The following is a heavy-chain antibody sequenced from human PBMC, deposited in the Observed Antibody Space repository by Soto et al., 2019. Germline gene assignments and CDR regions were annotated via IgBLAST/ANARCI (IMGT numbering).Heavy chain of an antibody. D-gene: IGHD3-10*01. CDR1: GFTFSSYG. J-gene: IGHJ6*02. CDR2: ISYDGSNK. CDR3: ATELWFGELLSPVPYYGMDV. V-gene: IGHV3-30*03. Sequence: QVQLMESGGGVVQPGRSLRLSCAASGFTFSSYGMHWVRQAPGKGLEWVAVISYDGSNKYYADSVKGRFTISRDNSKNTLYLQMNSLRAEDTAVYYCATELWFGELLSPVPYYGMDVWGQGTTVTVSS.